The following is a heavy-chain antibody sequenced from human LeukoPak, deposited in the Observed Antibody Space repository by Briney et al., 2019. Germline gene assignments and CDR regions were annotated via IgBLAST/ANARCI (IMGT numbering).Heavy chain of an antibody. CDR3: AELGITMIGGV. CDR1: GFTFSTYV. J-gene: IGHJ6*04. D-gene: IGHD3-10*02. V-gene: IGHV3-30*02. CDR2: IRYDGNKK. Sequence: GGSLRLSCAASGFTFSTYVMHWVRQAPDKGLQWVASIRYDGNKKDYADSVKGRFTISRDNAKNSLYLQMNSLRAEDTAVYYCAELGITMIGGVWGKGTTVIISS.